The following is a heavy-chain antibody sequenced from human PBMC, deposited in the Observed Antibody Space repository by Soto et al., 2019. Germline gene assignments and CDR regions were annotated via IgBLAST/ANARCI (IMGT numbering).Heavy chain of an antibody. Sequence: SETLSLTCTVSGGSISSYYWSWIRQPPGKGLEWIGYIYYSGSTNYNPSLKSRVTISVDTSKNQFSLKLSSVTAADTAVYYCARTGHEGVLRYFDWLLFDYWGQGTLVTVSS. CDR3: ARTGHEGVLRYFDWLLFDY. D-gene: IGHD3-9*01. CDR1: GGSISSYY. V-gene: IGHV4-59*01. J-gene: IGHJ4*02. CDR2: IYYSGST.